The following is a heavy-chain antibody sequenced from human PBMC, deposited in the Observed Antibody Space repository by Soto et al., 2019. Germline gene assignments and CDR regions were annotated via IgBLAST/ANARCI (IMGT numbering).Heavy chain of an antibody. CDR2: XNXXGXXX. J-gene: IGHJ4*02. CDR1: GFTFNTFA. D-gene: IGHD5-12*01. CDR3: AKGAEMPTIPFDY. V-gene: IGHV3-23*01. Sequence: HPGGSLRLSCAASGFTFNTFAITWVRQAPGRRLEXVSXXNXXGXXXXXAXXVKGRFTVSRDNSNNTLYLQMNSLRAEETAIYFCAKGAEMPTIPFDYWGQGAQVTVSS.